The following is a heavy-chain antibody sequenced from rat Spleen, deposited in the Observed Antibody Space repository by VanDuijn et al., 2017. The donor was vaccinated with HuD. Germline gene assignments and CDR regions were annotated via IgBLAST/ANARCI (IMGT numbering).Heavy chain of an antibody. Sequence: QVQLKESGPGLVQPSQTLSLTCTVSGFSLTSDGVSWVRQPPGKGLEWIGAIWSGGSTDYSSALKSRLSISRDTSKSQVFLKMNSLQPEDTGTYYCARHLREASGVMDVWGQGASVTVSS. D-gene: IGHD4-3*01. CDR3: ARHLREASGVMDV. J-gene: IGHJ4*01. V-gene: IGHV2-4*01. CDR1: GFSLTSDG. CDR2: IWSGGST.